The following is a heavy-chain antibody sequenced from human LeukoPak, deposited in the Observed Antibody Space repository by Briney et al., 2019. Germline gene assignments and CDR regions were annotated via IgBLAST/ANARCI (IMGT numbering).Heavy chain of an antibody. CDR1: GYSISSGYY. V-gene: IGHV4-38-2*02. CDR2: IFHTGST. J-gene: IGHJ5*02. Sequence: IPSETLSLTCTVSGYSISSGYYWAWIRQPPGKGLEWIGSIFHTGSTYHNPSLKSRVTISVDTSKSQFSLKVTSVTASDTAMYYCVRDHVSPGLSNWFDPWGQGTLVTVSS. D-gene: IGHD3-16*01. CDR3: VRDHVSPGLSNWFDP.